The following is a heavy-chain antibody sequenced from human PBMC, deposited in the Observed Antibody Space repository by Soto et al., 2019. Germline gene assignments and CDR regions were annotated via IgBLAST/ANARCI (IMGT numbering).Heavy chain of an antibody. CDR1: GGSISSGGYY. J-gene: IGHJ6*02. D-gene: IGHD2-8*01. V-gene: IGHV4-31*03. Sequence: SETLSLTCTVSGGSISSGGYYWSWIRQHPGKGLEWIGYIYYSGSTYYNPSPKSRVTISVDTSKNQFSLKLSSVTAADTAVYYCARGSFGYCTNGVCYTHYYYGMDVWGQGTTVTVSS. CDR3: ARGSFGYCTNGVCYTHYYYGMDV. CDR2: IYYSGST.